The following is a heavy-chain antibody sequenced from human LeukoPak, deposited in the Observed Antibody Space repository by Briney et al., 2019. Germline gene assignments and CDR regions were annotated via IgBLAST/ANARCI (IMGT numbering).Heavy chain of an antibody. Sequence: GSLRLSCAASGFSVRTNYVGWVRQAPGKGLEWVSVIYDSGDTYYANSVKGRFTISRDNSMNTLYLQMNSLRAEDTAVYYCAKGWIAVAGDAFDIWGQGTMVTVSS. V-gene: IGHV3-53*01. CDR3: AKGWIAVAGDAFDI. J-gene: IGHJ3*02. D-gene: IGHD6-19*01. CDR2: IYDSGDT. CDR1: GFSVRTNY.